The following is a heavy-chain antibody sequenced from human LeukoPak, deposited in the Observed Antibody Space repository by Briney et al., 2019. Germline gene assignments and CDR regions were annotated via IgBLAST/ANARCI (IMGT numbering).Heavy chain of an antibody. V-gene: IGHV3-74*01. Sequence: GGSLRLSCAASGFTFSSYWMHWVRQAPGKGLVWVSRINSDGSSSSYADSVKGRFTISRDNAKNTLYLQMNSLRAEDTAVYYCARASSSLGRSSWYYHDAFDIWGQGTMVTVSS. CDR1: GFTFSSYW. CDR3: ARASSSLGRSSWYYHDAFDI. J-gene: IGHJ3*02. D-gene: IGHD6-13*01. CDR2: INSDGSSS.